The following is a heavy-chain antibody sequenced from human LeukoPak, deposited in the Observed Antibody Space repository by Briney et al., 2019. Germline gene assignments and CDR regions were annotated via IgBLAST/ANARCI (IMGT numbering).Heavy chain of an antibody. J-gene: IGHJ3*02. V-gene: IGHV4-30-2*01. CDR2: ISDGGST. Sequence: SETLSLTCAVSGGSISSGGYSGSWIRQPPGTGLEWIVYISDGGSTYYNPSLKSRVTISVDKSQIQFSLKLSSVTAADTVVYYCARAVRDGAFDIWGEGTMVTVFS. CDR1: GGSISSGGYS. D-gene: IGHD3-16*02. CDR3: ARAVRDGAFDI.